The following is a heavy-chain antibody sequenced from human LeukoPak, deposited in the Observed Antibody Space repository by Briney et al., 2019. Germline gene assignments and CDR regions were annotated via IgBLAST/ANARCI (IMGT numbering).Heavy chain of an antibody. CDR1: GYTFTGYY. V-gene: IGHV1-2*02. Sequence: ASVKVSCKASGYTFTGYYMHWVRQAPGQGLEWMGWINPNSGGANYAQKFQGRVTMTRDTSISTAYMELSRLRSDDTAVYYCARGYDILPLFDYWGQGTLVTVSS. D-gene: IGHD3-9*01. CDR2: INPNSGGA. CDR3: ARGYDILPLFDY. J-gene: IGHJ4*02.